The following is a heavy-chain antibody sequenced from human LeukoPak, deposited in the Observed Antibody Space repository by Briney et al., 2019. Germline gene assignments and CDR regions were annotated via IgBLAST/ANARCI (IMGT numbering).Heavy chain of an antibody. D-gene: IGHD2-2*01. CDR3: VKALGYCSTTSCYFDY. CDR1: GFTFSSYA. J-gene: IGHJ4*02. Sequence: PGGSLRLSCSASGFTFSSYAMHWVRQAPGKGLEYVSAISSNEGSTLCRDSVKGRFPLSRENSKNTLSPQMSSLRAEDTAVYYCVKALGYCSTTSCYFDYWGQGTLVTVSS. V-gene: IGHV3-64D*09. CDR2: ISSNEGST.